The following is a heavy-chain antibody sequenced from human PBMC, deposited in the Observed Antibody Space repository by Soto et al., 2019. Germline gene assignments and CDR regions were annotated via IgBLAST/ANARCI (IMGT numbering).Heavy chain of an antibody. D-gene: IGHD3-9*01. CDR2: INPNSGGT. V-gene: IGHV1-2*04. J-gene: IGHJ6*02. CDR1: GGTLSDYA. Sequence: GASVKVSCKASGGTLSDYAFSWVRQAPGQGLEWMGWINPNSGGTNYAQKFQGWVTMTRDTSISTAYMELSRLRSDDTAVYYCARGPTYYDILTGSPLGMDVWGQGTTVTVSS. CDR3: ARGPTYYDILTGSPLGMDV.